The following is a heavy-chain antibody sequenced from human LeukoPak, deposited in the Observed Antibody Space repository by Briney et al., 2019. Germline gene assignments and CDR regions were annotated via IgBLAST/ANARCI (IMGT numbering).Heavy chain of an antibody. D-gene: IGHD5-24*01. V-gene: IGHV1-2*02. CDR3: ARDRNGDGFAHFDY. CDR1: GYTFTGHY. Sequence: ASVKVSCKASGYTFTGHYMHWMRQAPGQGLEWMGWISPSGGTNYAQKFQGRVTITRDTSMSTAYMDLNRLTSDDTAVYFCARDRNGDGFAHFDYWGQGTLVTVSS. J-gene: IGHJ4*02. CDR2: ISPSGGT.